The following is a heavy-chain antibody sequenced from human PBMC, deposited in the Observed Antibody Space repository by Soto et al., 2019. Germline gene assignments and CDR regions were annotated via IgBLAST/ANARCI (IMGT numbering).Heavy chain of an antibody. V-gene: IGHV1-58*01. Sequence: SVKVSCKASGFTFTSSAVQWVRQARGQRLERIGWIVVGSGNTNYAQKFQERVTITRDMSTSTAYMELSSLRSEDTAVYYCAADTSAVVAATPYYYYGMDVWGQGTTVTVSS. CDR1: GFTFTSSA. CDR3: AADTSAVVAATPYYYYGMDV. D-gene: IGHD2-15*01. J-gene: IGHJ6*02. CDR2: IVVGSGNT.